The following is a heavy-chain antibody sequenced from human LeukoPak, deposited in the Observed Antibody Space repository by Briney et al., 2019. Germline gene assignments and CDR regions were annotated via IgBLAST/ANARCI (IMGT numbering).Heavy chain of an antibody. CDR1: GYTFTTYA. CDR2: INTNTGNP. V-gene: IGHV7-4-1*02. J-gene: IGHJ4*02. Sequence: ASVKVSCKASGYTFTTYAMNWVRQAPGQGREWMGWINTNTGNPTYAQGFTGRFVFSLDTSVSTAYLQISSLKAEDTAVYYCARDRAAAFRTSRALGYWGQGTLVTVSS. D-gene: IGHD6-13*01. CDR3: ARDRAAAFRTSRALGY.